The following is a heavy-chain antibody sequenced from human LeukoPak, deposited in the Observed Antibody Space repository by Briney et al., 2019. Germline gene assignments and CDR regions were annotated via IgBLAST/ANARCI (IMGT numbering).Heavy chain of an antibody. D-gene: IGHD1-26*01. V-gene: IGHV3-23*01. Sequence: PGGSLRLSCAASGFTFSSYAMSWVRQAPGKGLEWVAAISGSGGSTYYADSVKGRFTISRDNFKNTLYLQMNSLRAEDTAVYYCAKEVIVGVSFDYRGQGTLATVSS. J-gene: IGHJ4*02. CDR2: ISGSGGST. CDR3: AKEVIVGVSFDY. CDR1: GFTFSSYA.